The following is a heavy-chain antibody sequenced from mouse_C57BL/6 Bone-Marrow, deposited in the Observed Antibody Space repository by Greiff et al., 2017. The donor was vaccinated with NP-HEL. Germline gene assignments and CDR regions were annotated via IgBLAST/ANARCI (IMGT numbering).Heavy chain of an antibody. CDR3: ARYTSSHYFDY. J-gene: IGHJ2*01. D-gene: IGHD1-1*01. CDR2: IRNKANGYTT. V-gene: IGHV7-3*01. Sequence: EVHLVESGGGLVQPGGSLSLSCAASGFTFTDYYMSWVRQPPGKALEWLGFIRNKANGYTTEYSASVKGRFTISRDNSQSILYLQMNALRAEDSATYYCARYTSSHYFDYWGQGTTLTVSS. CDR1: GFTFTDYY.